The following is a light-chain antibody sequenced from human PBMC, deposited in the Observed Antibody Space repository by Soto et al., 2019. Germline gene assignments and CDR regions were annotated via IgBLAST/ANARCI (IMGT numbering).Light chain of an antibody. Sequence: DIQMTQSPSTLSASVGDRVTITCRASQNIRYFLAWYQQKSGKAPKILIWNASTLESGVPSKFSGSGSGTEFNLTISSLQPDDFATYYCQQYNGYSSWSFGQGTKVEIK. CDR3: QQYNGYSSWS. CDR1: QNIRYF. J-gene: IGKJ1*01. CDR2: NAS. V-gene: IGKV1-5*01.